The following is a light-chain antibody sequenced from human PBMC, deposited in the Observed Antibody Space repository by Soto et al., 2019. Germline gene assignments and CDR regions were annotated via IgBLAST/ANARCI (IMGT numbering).Light chain of an antibody. CDR3: GTWDTSLSAVV. J-gene: IGLJ2*01. Sequence: QSVLTQPPSVSAAPGQTVTISCSGSSSNIGNNCVSWYQQLPGTAPKLLIYDNNKRPSGIPDRFSGSKSGTSATLGITGLQTGDEADYYCGTWDTSLSAVVFGGGTKLTVL. CDR2: DNN. CDR1: SSNIGNNC. V-gene: IGLV1-51*01.